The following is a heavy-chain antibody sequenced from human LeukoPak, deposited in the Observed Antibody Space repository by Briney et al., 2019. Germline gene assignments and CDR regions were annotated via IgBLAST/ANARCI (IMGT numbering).Heavy chain of an antibody. CDR1: GGSISSYY. CDR2: IYYSGST. V-gene: IGHV4-59*12. D-gene: IGHD6-13*01. J-gene: IGHJ5*02. Sequence: SETLSLTCTVSGGSISSYYWSWIRQPPGKGLEWIGYIYYSGSTNYNPSLKSRVTISVDTSKNQFSLKLSSVTAADTAVYYCARDWERYSSSWYSTTEYNWFDPWGQGTLVTVSS. CDR3: ARDWERYSSSWYSTTEYNWFDP.